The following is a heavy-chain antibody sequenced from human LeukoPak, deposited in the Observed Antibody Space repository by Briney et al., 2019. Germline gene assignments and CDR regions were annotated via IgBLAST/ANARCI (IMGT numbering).Heavy chain of an antibody. D-gene: IGHD3-22*01. CDR3: ARESSTMRGSAFDI. V-gene: IGHV1-69*13. CDR1: GGTFSSYA. Sequence: GASVKVSCKASGGTFSSYAISWVRQAPGQGLEWMGGIIPIFGTANYAQKFQGRVTITADESTSTAYMELSSLRSEDTAVYYCARESSTMRGSAFDIWGQGTMVTVSS. J-gene: IGHJ3*02. CDR2: IIPIFGTA.